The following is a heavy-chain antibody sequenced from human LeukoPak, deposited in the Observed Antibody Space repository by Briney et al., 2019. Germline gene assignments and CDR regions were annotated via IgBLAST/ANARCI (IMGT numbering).Heavy chain of an antibody. Sequence: GGSLRLSSAASGFTFSSYAMHWVRQAPGKGLEWVAVISYDGSNKYYADSVKGRFTISRDNSKNTLYLQMNSLRAEDTAVYYCARSYYYDSSGYPDYWGQGTLVTVSS. D-gene: IGHD3-22*01. J-gene: IGHJ4*02. V-gene: IGHV3-30-3*01. CDR1: GFTFSSYA. CDR2: ISYDGSNK. CDR3: ARSYYYDSSGYPDY.